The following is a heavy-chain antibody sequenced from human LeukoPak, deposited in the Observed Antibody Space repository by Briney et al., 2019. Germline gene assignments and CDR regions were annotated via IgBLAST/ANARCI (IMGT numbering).Heavy chain of an antibody. Sequence: GGSLRLSCAASRFTFSDYYMNWIRRAPGKGLEWVSYISSSGSTIYYADSVKGRFTISRDNARNSLYLQMNSLRAEDTAVYYCARDSSGWYHWFDPWGQGTLVTVSS. J-gene: IGHJ5*02. CDR2: ISSSGSTI. D-gene: IGHD6-19*01. V-gene: IGHV3-11*04. CDR1: RFTFSDYY. CDR3: ARDSSGWYHWFDP.